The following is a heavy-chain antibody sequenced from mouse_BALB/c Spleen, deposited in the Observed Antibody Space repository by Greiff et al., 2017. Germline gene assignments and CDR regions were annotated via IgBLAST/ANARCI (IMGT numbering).Heavy chain of an antibody. Sequence: EVQLVESGGGLVQPGGSRKLSCAASGFTFSSFGMHWVRQAPEKGLEWVAYISSGSSTIYYADTVKGRFTISRDNPKNTLFLQMTSLRSEDTAMYYCARSRSGGYAMDYWGQGTSVTVSS. CDR2: ISSGSSTI. CDR1: GFTFSSFG. CDR3: ARSRSGGYAMDY. D-gene: IGHD3-1*01. J-gene: IGHJ4*01. V-gene: IGHV5-17*02.